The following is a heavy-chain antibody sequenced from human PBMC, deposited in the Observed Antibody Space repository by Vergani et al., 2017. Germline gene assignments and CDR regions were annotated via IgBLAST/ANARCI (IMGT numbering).Heavy chain of an antibody. V-gene: IGHV3-48*02. D-gene: IGHD1-26*01. Sequence: EVQLVESGGGLVQPGGSLRLSCAASGFTFSSYSMNWVRQAPGKGLEWVSYISSSSSTIYYADSVKGRFTISRDNAKNTLYLQMNSLRDEDTAVYYCARTELADDAYYYYYMDVWGKGTTVTVSS. CDR1: GFTFSSYS. CDR3: ARTELADDAYYYYYMDV. CDR2: ISSSSSTI. J-gene: IGHJ6*03.